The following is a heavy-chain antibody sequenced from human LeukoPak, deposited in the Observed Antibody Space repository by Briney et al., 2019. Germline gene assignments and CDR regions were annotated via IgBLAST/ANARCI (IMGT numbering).Heavy chain of an antibody. CDR3: AKDGSGGYNWFDP. CDR2: ISWNSGSI. Sequence: GRSLRLSCAASGFTFDDYAMHWVRQAPGKGLEWVSGISWNSGSIGYADSVKGRFTISRDNAKNSLYLQMNSLRAEDTALYYCAKDGSGGYNWFDPWGQGTLVTVSS. J-gene: IGHJ5*02. CDR1: GFTFDDYA. D-gene: IGHD3-10*01. V-gene: IGHV3-9*01.